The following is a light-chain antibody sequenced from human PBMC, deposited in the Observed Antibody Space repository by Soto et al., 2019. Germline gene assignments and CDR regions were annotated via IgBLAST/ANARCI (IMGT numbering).Light chain of an antibody. CDR1: QSITNC. J-gene: IGKJ2*01. CDR2: DAS. Sequence: DIQMTQSPSTLSASVGDRVTITCRASQSITNCLAWYQQKPGKAPKLLIFDASSLRSGVPSRFIVSVAGTKFTRPISSLQPEDFPPDYCQQHNPYPPYTFGHGTQREI. V-gene: IGKV1-5*03. CDR3: QQHNPYPPYT.